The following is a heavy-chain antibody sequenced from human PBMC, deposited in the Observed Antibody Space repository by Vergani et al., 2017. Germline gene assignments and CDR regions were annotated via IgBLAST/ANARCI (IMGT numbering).Heavy chain of an antibody. V-gene: IGHV1-8*03. Sequence: QVQLVQSGTEVKKPGASVKVSCKASGYTFTNYDINWVRRATGQGLEWMGWINPISGNTGFAQKFRGRVTITRDTSISTAYMELSSLRSEDTAIYYCTRGWYYDSIAYWAYWGQGTLVTVSS. D-gene: IGHD3-22*01. CDR3: TRGWYYDSIAYWAY. CDR1: GYTFTNYD. J-gene: IGHJ4*02. CDR2: INPISGNT.